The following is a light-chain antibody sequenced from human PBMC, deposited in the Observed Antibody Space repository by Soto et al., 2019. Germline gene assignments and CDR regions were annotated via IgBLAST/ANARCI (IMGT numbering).Light chain of an antibody. J-gene: IGLJ3*02. V-gene: IGLV1-40*01. CDR1: SSNIGAGYD. Sequence: QSVLTQPPSVSGAPGQRVTISCTGSSSNIGAGYDVAWYQQVPGTAPKLLIYGIFGTTYRPSGVPDRFSGSKSGTSASLAITGLQAEDEADYYCQSYVSSLSASVFGGGTKLTVL. CDR2: GTT. CDR3: QSYVSSLSASV.